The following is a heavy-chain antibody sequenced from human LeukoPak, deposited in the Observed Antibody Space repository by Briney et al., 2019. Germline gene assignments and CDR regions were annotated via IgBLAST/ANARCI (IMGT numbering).Heavy chain of an antibody. D-gene: IGHD6-13*01. CDR2: ISSSGSTI. V-gene: IGHV3-11*01. CDR3: ARCIAATPYAFDI. Sequence: GGSLRLSCAASGFTFSDYYMSWIRQAPGKGLEWVSYISSSGSTIYCADSVKGRFTISRDNAKNSLYLQMNSLRAEDTAVYYCARCIAATPYAFDIWGQGTMVTVSS. J-gene: IGHJ3*02. CDR1: GFTFSDYY.